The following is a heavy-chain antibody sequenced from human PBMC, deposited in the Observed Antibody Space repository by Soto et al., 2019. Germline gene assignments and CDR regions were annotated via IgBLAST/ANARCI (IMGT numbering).Heavy chain of an antibody. CDR2: MSYDGSAK. CDR1: GFIFSNNG. V-gene: IGHV3-30*02. J-gene: IGHJ4*02. Sequence: GGSLRLSCEGSGFIFSNNGMHWVRQAPGKGLEWVAFMSYDGSAKFLADSVKGRFTISRDNSKSTLFLHMSSLRAEDTAMYYCAIVRVADSPLDHWGQGTLVTVSS. D-gene: IGHD3-10*02. CDR3: AIVRVADSPLDH.